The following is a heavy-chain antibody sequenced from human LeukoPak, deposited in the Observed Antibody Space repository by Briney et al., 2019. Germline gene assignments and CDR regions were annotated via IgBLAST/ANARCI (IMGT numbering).Heavy chain of an antibody. J-gene: IGHJ3*02. V-gene: IGHV1-46*01. CDR3: ARGTATYYYDSSGHGGAFDI. Sequence: ASVKVSCTASGYTFTGYYMHWVRQAPGQGLEWMGWINPSGGSTSYAQKFQGRVTMTRDMSTSTVYMELSSLRSEDTAVYYCARGTATYYYDSSGHGGAFDIWGQGTMVTVSS. CDR2: INPSGGST. CDR1: GYTFTGYY. D-gene: IGHD3-22*01.